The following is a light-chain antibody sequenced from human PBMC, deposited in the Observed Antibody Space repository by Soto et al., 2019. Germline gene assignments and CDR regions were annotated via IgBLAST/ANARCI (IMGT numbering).Light chain of an antibody. V-gene: IGLV4-69*01. J-gene: IGLJ2*01. CDR2: VNIDGSH. CDR3: QNLGFYFSVV. Sequence: QLVLTQSPSASASLGASVKLTCTLSSGHSSYAIAWHQQQPEKGPRYLMKVNIDGSHNKGDGIPDRFSGFSSGAERYLTIPSLQSEDEAEYFCQNLGFYFSVVFGGGTQVTVL. CDR1: SGHSSYA.